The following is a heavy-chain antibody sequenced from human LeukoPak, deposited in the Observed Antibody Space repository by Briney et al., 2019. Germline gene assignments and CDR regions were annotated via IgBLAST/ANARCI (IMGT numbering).Heavy chain of an antibody. CDR3: ARAWLRRKYYYYMDV. CDR1: GYTFSNYG. CDR2: ISGFNGHT. D-gene: IGHD5-12*01. J-gene: IGHJ6*03. Sequence: ASVKVSCKASGYTFSNYGMSWVRQAPGHGLEWMGWISGFNGHTKYSQKSQGRVTMTTDTSTSTAYMEVRSLRSDDTAVYYCARAWLRRKYYYYMDVWGKGTTVTGSS. V-gene: IGHV1-18*04.